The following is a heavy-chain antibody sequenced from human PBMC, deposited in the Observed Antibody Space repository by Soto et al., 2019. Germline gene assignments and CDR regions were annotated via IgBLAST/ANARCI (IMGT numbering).Heavy chain of an antibody. CDR2: IYDSGST. V-gene: IGHV4-31*03. Sequence: SETLSLTCTVSGGSISRSGYFWSWIRQHPGKGLEWIGYIYDSGSTYYNPSLKSRVSLSVDTSKNQFSLNLTSVTAADTAMYYCARHEGNGNVWPLDYWGQGILVTVSS. CDR1: GGSISRSGYF. J-gene: IGHJ4*02. D-gene: IGHD2-8*01. CDR3: ARHEGNGNVWPLDY.